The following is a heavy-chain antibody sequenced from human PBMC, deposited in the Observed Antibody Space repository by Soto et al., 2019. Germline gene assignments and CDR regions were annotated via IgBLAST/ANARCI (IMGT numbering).Heavy chain of an antibody. D-gene: IGHD6-13*01. CDR2: IIPYYNTL. V-gene: IGHV1-69*01. Sequence: QAQVVQSGAEVRTPGSSVKLSCKASEGTFNSYAIAWVLQAPGQGLEWMGGIIPYYNTLNYAQKFQDRVTIPADDSTNTVYMELSSLRSDDTAVYYCASGASRWYPSFFDSWAQGPLVTVSS. CDR1: EGTFNSYA. CDR3: ASGASRWYPSFFDS. J-gene: IGHJ4*02.